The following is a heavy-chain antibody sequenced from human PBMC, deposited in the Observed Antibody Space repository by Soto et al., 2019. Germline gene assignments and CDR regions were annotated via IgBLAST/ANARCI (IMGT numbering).Heavy chain of an antibody. CDR2: ISAHNGNT. J-gene: IGHJ4*02. CDR3: ARGRYGDY. D-gene: IGHD1-1*01. Sequence: QVHLLQSGAEVKKPGASVKVSCKGSGYDFTTYGITWVRQAPGQGLEWMAWISAHNGNTDYAQKLQGRVTVTRYTSTSTAYMELRSLRSDDTAVYYCARGRYGDYWGQGALVTVSS. CDR1: GYDFTTYG. V-gene: IGHV1-18*01.